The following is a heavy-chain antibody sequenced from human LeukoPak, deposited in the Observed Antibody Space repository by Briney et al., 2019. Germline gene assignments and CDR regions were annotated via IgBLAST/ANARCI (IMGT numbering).Heavy chain of an antibody. CDR1: GFTFSSYS. CDR2: ISSSSSYI. V-gene: IGHV3-21*01. CDR3: VRDDDRPDNGLDY. J-gene: IGHJ4*02. Sequence: GGSLRLSCAASGFTFSSYSMNWVRQAPGKGLEWVSSISSSSSYIYYADSVKGRFTISRDNSKNTLYLQMNSLRAEDTAVYYCVRDDDRPDNGLDYWGQGTLVTVSS. D-gene: IGHD4-17*01.